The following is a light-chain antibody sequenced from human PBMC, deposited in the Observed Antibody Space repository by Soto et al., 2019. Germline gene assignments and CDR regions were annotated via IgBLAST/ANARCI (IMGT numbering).Light chain of an antibody. J-gene: IGKJ4*01. CDR1: QTVSRSY. CDR2: GAS. CDR3: QNFDHSPT. Sequence: EIVLTQSPSTLSLSPGGRATLSCRASQTVSRSYFAWYQQKPGQPPRLLIYGASARPTGISDRFSGTVSGNEAPLTSSRLEPEDFAVYFCQNFDHSPTFGGGTKLEIK. V-gene: IGKV3-20*01.